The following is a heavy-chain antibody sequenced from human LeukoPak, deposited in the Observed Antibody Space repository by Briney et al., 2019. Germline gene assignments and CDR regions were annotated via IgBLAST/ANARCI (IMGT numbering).Heavy chain of an antibody. Sequence: PARSLRLSCAASGFAFNTYAMHWFRQAPGKALEWVTVISYDGNTIHYADSVKGRFTISRDNSKNTLYLQMDSLRPEDTAIYYCARSGGLPKFDWWGQGTTVTVSS. D-gene: IGHD3-9*01. CDR1: GFAFNTYA. V-gene: IGHV3-30-3*01. CDR3: ARSGGLPKFDW. CDR2: ISYDGNTI. J-gene: IGHJ6*02.